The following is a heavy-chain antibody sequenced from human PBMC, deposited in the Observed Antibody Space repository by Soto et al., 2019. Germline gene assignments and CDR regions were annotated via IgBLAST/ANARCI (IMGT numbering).Heavy chain of an antibody. CDR1: AFTFTNDA. CDR3: AKRGHSTSWYWFDP. CDR2: ISGSGGST. D-gene: IGHD6-13*01. J-gene: IGHJ5*02. Sequence: EVQLLESGGGLVQPGGSLRLSCAASAFTFTNDAMSWVRQAPGKGLVWVSSISGSGGSTYYADSVQGRFTISRDNSNNTLYLQMDSLRAEDTAVYFCAKRGHSTSWYWFDPWGQGTQVTVSS. V-gene: IGHV3-23*01.